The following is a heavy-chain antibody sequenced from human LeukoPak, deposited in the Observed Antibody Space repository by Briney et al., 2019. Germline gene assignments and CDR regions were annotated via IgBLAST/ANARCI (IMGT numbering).Heavy chain of an antibody. V-gene: IGHV1-18*01. D-gene: IGHD2-8*01. J-gene: IGHJ3*01. CDR1: GYTFTSYG. Sequence: GASVKVSCKASGYTFTSYGISWVRQAPGQGLEWMGWISAYNGNTKKAQKLQGRVTMTANTSTNTASMELRSLRSDDTAVYYCARPANLYYASDAFDLWGQGTMVTVSS. CDR2: ISAYNGNT. CDR3: ARPANLYYASDAFDL.